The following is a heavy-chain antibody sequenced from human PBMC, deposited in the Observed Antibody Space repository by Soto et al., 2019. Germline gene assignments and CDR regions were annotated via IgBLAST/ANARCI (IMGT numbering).Heavy chain of an antibody. J-gene: IGHJ6*02. V-gene: IGHV3-48*02. D-gene: IGHD6-6*01. Sequence: EVQLVESGGGLVQPGGSLRLSCAASGFSFSTYSMNWVRQAPGKGLEWVSYISSRSYTIYYIDSVKGRFTISRDNAKSSLYLQMNSLRDEDKAVYYCARGGSSSDNGMAVWGQGTTVTVSS. CDR3: ARGGSSSDNGMAV. CDR1: GFSFSTYS. CDR2: ISSRSYTI.